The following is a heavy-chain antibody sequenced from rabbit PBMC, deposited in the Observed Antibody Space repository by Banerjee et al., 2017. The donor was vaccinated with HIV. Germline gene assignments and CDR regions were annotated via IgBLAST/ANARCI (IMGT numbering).Heavy chain of an antibody. V-gene: IGHV1S45*01. CDR3: ARIPSSDGTYFNL. J-gene: IGHJ4*01. CDR2: INTSSGNT. D-gene: IGHD1-1*01. Sequence: QEQLEESGGDLVKPEGSLTLTCTASGFSFSNKYVMCWVRQAPGKGLEWIACINTSSGNTVYASWAEGRFTISKTSSTTVTLQMTSLTGADTATYFCARIPSSDGTYFNLWGPGTLVTVS. CDR1: GFSFSNKYV.